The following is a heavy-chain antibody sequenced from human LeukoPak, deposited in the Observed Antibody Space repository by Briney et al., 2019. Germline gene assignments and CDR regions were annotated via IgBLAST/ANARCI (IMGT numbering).Heavy chain of an antibody. Sequence: SETLSLTCTVSGGSISSGGYYWSWIRQPPGKGLEWIGYIYHSGSTYYNPSLKSRVTMSVDTSKNQFSLKLSSVTAADTAVYYCARTYCSSTSCRIIDAFDIWGQGTMVTVSS. J-gene: IGHJ3*02. D-gene: IGHD2-2*01. V-gene: IGHV4-30-2*01. CDR2: IYHSGST. CDR1: GGSISSGGYY. CDR3: ARTYCSSTSCRIIDAFDI.